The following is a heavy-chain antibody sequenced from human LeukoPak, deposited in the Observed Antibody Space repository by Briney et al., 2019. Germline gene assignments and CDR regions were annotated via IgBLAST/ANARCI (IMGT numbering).Heavy chain of an antibody. CDR3: ARDRAGYYFDY. CDR1: GFTFSNFW. Sequence: GGSLRLSCAASGFTFSNFWMTWVRQVPGKRLEWVAHIKQDGSEQYYVDSVEGRFTISRDNAKNSLYLQMNSLRDEDTAVYYCARDRAGYYFDYWGQGTLVTVSS. CDR2: IKQDGSEQ. V-gene: IGHV3-7*01. J-gene: IGHJ4*02.